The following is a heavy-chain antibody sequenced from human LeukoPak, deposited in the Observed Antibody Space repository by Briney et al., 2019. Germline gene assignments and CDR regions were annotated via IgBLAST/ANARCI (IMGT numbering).Heavy chain of an antibody. J-gene: IGHJ5*02. CDR2: IIPIFGTA. CDR1: GGTFSSYA. Sequence: GASVKVSCKASGGTFSSYAISWVRQAPGQGLEWMGGIIPIFGTANYAQKFQGRVTITADESTSTAYMELSSLRSEDTAVYYRARDLPRKGVTAIRFDPWGQGTLVTISS. CDR3: ARDLPRKGVTAIRFDP. V-gene: IGHV1-69*13. D-gene: IGHD2-21*02.